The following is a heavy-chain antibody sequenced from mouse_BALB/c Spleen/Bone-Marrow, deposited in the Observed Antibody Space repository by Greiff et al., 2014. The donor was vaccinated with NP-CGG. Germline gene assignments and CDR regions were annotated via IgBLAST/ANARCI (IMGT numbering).Heavy chain of an antibody. D-gene: IGHD2-4*01. CDR3: ARHRYDYDGAMDY. V-gene: IGHV5-2*01. CDR1: EYEFPSHD. Sequence: EVKLVESGGGLVQPGESLKLSCESDEYEFPSHDMSWVRKTPEKRLELVAVINSDGGSTYYPDTMERRFIISRDNTKKTLYLQMSSLRSEDTALYYCARHRYDYDGAMDYWGQGTSVTVSS. J-gene: IGHJ4*01. CDR2: INSDGGST.